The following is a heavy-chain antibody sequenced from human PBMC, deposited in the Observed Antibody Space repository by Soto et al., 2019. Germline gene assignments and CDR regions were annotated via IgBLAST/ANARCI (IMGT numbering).Heavy chain of an antibody. CDR2: IYFSGST. J-gene: IGHJ4*02. Sequence: QLQLQESGPGLVKPSETLSLTCSVSGVSISNTSYYWGWIRPPPGKGLGWVGTIYFSGSTFYNRSLKSRVTISIDTSKNRFSLRLSSVSAADTAVYYCARHGSYWGQGTLVTVSS. CDR3: ARHGSY. V-gene: IGHV4-39*01. CDR1: GVSISNTSYY.